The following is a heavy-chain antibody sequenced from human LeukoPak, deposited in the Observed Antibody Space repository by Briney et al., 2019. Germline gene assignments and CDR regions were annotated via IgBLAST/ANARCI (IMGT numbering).Heavy chain of an antibody. V-gene: IGHV1-69*04. D-gene: IGHD6-19*01. J-gene: IGHJ4*02. CDR2: IIPILGIA. Sequence: SVKVSCKASGGTFSSYAISWVRQAPGQGLEWMGRIIPILGIANYAQKFQGRVTITADKSTSTAYMELSSLRSEDTAVYYCARGYFWAIAVAGYYFDYWGQGTLVTVSS. CDR1: GGTFSSYA. CDR3: ARGYFWAIAVAGYYFDY.